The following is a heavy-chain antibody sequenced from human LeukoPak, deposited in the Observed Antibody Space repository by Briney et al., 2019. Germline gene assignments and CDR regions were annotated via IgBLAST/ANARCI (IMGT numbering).Heavy chain of an antibody. D-gene: IGHD1-20*01. J-gene: IGHJ5*01. Sequence: PGGSLRLSCAASGFSFSRYWMNWVRQAPGKGLEWVANIKGDGNEKNYVDSVKGRFSISRDNARNSLYLQMDSLRAEDTAVYYCAKEGAYPRITYDSWGQGALVSVSS. CDR3: AKEGAYPRITYDS. CDR1: GFSFSRYW. CDR2: IKGDGNEK. V-gene: IGHV3-7*01.